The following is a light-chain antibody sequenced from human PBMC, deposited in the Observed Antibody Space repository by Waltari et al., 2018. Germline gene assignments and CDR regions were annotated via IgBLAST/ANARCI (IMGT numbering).Light chain of an antibody. V-gene: IGKV1-17*01. CDR2: AAS. CDR1: QGISTY. Sequence: DTQLTQSPSSLSESAGDRVNITCRASQGISTYFNWYQHKPGKAPKRLIYAASSLESGVPSRFSGSGSGTDFTLTISSLQPEDFATYYCLQYDSNPYSFGQGTKVEIK. J-gene: IGKJ2*03. CDR3: LQYDSNPYS.